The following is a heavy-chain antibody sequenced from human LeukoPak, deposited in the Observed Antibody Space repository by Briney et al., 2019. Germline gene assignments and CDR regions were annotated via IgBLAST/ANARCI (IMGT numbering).Heavy chain of an antibody. Sequence: GGSLRLSRAVSGITLSNYGMSWVRQAPGKGLEWVACISDSAAKTNYADSVKGWFTISRDNPKNTLHLQMNSLRAEDTAGYFCAKRGVVIRVILVGFHKEAYYFDSWGQGALVTVSS. CDR2: ISDSAAKT. CDR3: AKRGVVIRVILVGFHKEAYYFDS. D-gene: IGHD3-22*01. CDR1: GITLSNYG. J-gene: IGHJ4*02. V-gene: IGHV3-23*01.